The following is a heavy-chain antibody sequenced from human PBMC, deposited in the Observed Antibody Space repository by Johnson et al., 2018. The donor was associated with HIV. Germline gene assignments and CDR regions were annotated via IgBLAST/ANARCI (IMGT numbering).Heavy chain of an antibody. CDR1: GFTFSDYY. CDR3: AKAREYDSTGHDAFDI. D-gene: IGHD3-22*01. CDR2: ISSSGSTI. V-gene: IGHV3-11*04. Sequence: QEQLVESGGGLVKPGGSLRLSCAASGFTFSDYYMSWIRQAPGKGLEWVSYISSSGSTIYYADSVKGRFTISRDNAKNSLYLQMNSLRAEDTAVYYCAKAREYDSTGHDAFDIWGQGTMVTVSS. J-gene: IGHJ3*02.